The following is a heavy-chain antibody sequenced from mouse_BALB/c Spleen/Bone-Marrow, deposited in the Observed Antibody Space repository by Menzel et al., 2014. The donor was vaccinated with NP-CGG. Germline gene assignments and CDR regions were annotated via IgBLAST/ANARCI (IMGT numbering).Heavy chain of an antibody. Sequence: EVQVVESGPELVKPGASVKLSCKASGYSFTGYYIHWVKQSHVKSLEWIGRVDPYNGATSYNQNFKDKASLTVDKSSSSAYMDLHSLTSEDSAVYYCARESLFTTGLYYAMDYWGQGTSVTVSS. CDR1: GYSFTGYY. J-gene: IGHJ4*01. CDR2: VDPYNGAT. CDR3: ARESLFTTGLYYAMDY. D-gene: IGHD2-12*01. V-gene: IGHV1-31*01.